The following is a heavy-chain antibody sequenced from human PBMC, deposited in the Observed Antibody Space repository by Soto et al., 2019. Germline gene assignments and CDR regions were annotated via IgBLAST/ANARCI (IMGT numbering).Heavy chain of an antibody. CDR3: ARFMTTVTTGLDY. CDR1: GFTFSSYG. D-gene: IGHD4-17*01. J-gene: IGHJ4*02. V-gene: IGHV3-33*01. Sequence: QVQLVESGGGVVQPGRSLRLSCAASGFTFSSYGMHWVRQAPGKGLEWVAVIWYDGSNKYYADSVKGRFTISRDNSKNTLYLQMNSLRAEDTAVYYCARFMTTVTTGLDYWGQGTLVTVSS. CDR2: IWYDGSNK.